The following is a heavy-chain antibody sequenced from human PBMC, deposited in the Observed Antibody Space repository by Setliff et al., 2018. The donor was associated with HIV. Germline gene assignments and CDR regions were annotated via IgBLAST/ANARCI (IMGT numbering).Heavy chain of an antibody. V-gene: IGHV3-30*02. J-gene: IGHJ4*02. CDR3: ATTHHYARSGYYG. D-gene: IGHD3-22*01. Sequence: PGGSLRLSCAASGFTFSSYSMNWVRQAPGKGLEWVAFIRNDGSDKHYVDSVKGRFTISRDNSKSTLYLQMNSLRPEDRAVYYCATTHHYARSGYYGWGQGTLVTVSS. CDR2: IRNDGSDK. CDR1: GFTFSSYS.